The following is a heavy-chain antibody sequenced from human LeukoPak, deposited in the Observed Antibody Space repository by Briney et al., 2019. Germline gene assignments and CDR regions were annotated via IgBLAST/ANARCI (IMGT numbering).Heavy chain of an antibody. D-gene: IGHD6-13*01. Sequence: GGSLRPSCAASGFTFSSYSMNWVRQAPGKGLEWVSSISSSSSYIYYADSVKGRFTISRDNAKNSLYLQMNNLRAEDTAVYYCTSERPSSSWYDYWGQGTLVTVSS. J-gene: IGHJ4*02. CDR3: TSERPSSSWYDY. CDR1: GFTFSSYS. V-gene: IGHV3-21*01. CDR2: ISSSSSYI.